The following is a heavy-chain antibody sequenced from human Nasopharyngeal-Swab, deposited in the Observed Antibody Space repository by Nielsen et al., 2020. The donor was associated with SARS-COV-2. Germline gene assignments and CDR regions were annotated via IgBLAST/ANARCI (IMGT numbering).Heavy chain of an antibody. Sequence: GESLKISCAASGFTFSSYSMNWVRQAPGKGLEWVSSISSSSSYIYYADSVKGRFTISRDNAKNSLYLQMNSLRAEDTAVYYSARVSEVGYILRFDYWGQGTLVTVSS. CDR3: ARVSEVGYILRFDY. V-gene: IGHV3-21*01. CDR1: GFTFSSYS. J-gene: IGHJ4*02. CDR2: ISSSSSYI. D-gene: IGHD3-22*01.